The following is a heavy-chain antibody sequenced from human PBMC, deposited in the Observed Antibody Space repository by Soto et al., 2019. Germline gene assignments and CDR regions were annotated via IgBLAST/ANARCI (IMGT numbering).Heavy chain of an antibody. V-gene: IGHV1-2*04. CDR1: GYTFTGYY. CDR2: INPNSGGT. Sequence: QVPLVQSGAEVKKPGASVKVSCKASGYTFTGYYMHWVRPAPGQGLEWMGWINPNSGGTNYAQKFQGWVTMTRDTSISTAYMELSRLRSDDTAVYYCARDPLYCSGGSCYPDYYFDYWGQGTLVTVSS. J-gene: IGHJ4*02. D-gene: IGHD2-15*01. CDR3: ARDPLYCSGGSCYPDYYFDY.